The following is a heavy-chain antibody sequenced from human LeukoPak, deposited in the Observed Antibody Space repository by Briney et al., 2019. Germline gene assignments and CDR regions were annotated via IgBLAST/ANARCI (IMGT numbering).Heavy chain of an antibody. CDR1: GFTFSSDS. V-gene: IGHV3-23*01. D-gene: IGHD6-13*01. J-gene: IGHJ4*02. CDR2: ISGSGVST. Sequence: GGSLRPFCAASGFTFSSDSMTWVRRAPGKGLEWVSTISGSGVSTFYADPVKGRFTISRDNSKNTLYLHMNSLSAEDTAVYYCAKDSFSSRWGQGTLVTVSS. CDR3: AKDSFSSR.